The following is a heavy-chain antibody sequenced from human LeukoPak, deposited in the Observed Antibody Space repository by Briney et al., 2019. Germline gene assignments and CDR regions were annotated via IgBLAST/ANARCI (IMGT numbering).Heavy chain of an antibody. V-gene: IGHV1-8*01. CDR1: GYTFTSYD. CDR3: ARAKIRGYSYGIGY. Sequence: ASVKVSCKASGYTFTSYDINWVRQATGQGLEWMGWMNPNSGNTDYAQKFQGRVTMTRDTSISTAYMELSRLRSDDTAVYYCARAKIRGYSYGIGYWGQGTLVTVSS. CDR2: MNPNSGNT. J-gene: IGHJ4*02. D-gene: IGHD5-18*01.